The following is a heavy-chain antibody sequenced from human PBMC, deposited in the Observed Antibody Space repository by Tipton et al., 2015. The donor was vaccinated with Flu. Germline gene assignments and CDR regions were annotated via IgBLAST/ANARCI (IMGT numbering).Heavy chain of an antibody. CDR1: GFTFSSYW. D-gene: IGHD4-17*01. J-gene: IGHJ4*02. CDR3: ARGTSTVTTKDYFDY. Sequence: GSLRLSCAASGFTFSSYWMSWVRQAPGRGLEWVANIKHDGSAKDYVDSVEGRFTISRDNTKNSLYLQMNSLRAEDTAVYYCARGTSTVTTKDYFDYWGQGTLVTVSS. CDR2: IKHDGSAK. V-gene: IGHV3-7*04.